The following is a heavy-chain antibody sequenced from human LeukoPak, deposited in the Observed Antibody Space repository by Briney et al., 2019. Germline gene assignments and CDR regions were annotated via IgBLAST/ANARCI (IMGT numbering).Heavy chain of an antibody. CDR2: ISSSGSTI. D-gene: IGHD2-2*01. CDR1: GFTFSSYE. Sequence: GGSLRLSCAASGFTFSSYEMNWVRQAPGKGLEWVSYISSSGSTIYYADSVKGRFTISRDNAKNSLYLQMSSLRAEDTAVYYCARVHSSTRHYYFDYWGQGTLVTVSS. J-gene: IGHJ4*02. V-gene: IGHV3-48*03. CDR3: ARVHSSTRHYYFDY.